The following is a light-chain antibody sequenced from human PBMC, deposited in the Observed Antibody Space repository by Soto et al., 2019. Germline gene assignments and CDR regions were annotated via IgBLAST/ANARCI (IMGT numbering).Light chain of an antibody. Sequence: QSALTQPASVSGSPGQPIPFSCTGTSGDFGGYKFVSWYQQHPGKAPKLMIYEVSSRPSGVSNRFSGSKSGNTASLTISGLQAEDEADYYCTSYTSSSTLYVFGTGTKVTVL. J-gene: IGLJ1*01. CDR3: TSYTSSSTLYV. V-gene: IGLV2-14*01. CDR1: SGDFGGYKF. CDR2: EVS.